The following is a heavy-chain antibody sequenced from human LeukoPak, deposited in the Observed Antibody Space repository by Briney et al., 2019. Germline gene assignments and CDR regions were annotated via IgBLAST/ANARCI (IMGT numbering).Heavy chain of an antibody. CDR2: ISWNSGSI. D-gene: IGHD3-10*01. Sequence: PGGSLRLSCAASGFTFDDYAMHWVRQAPGKGLEWVSGISWNSGSIGYADSVKGRFTISRDNAKNSLYLQMNSLRAEDTALYYCAKDMVRGVSGVSDYWGQGTLVTVSS. CDR3: AKDMVRGVSGVSDY. CDR1: GFTFDDYA. J-gene: IGHJ4*02. V-gene: IGHV3-9*01.